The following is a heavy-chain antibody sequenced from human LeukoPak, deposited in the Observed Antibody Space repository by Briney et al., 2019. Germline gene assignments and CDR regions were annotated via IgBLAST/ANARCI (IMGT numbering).Heavy chain of an antibody. CDR2: ISSSSSTI. J-gene: IGHJ4*02. Sequence: PGGSLRLSCAASGFTFSSYSMNWVRQAPGKGLEWVSYISSSSSTIYYADSVKGRFTISRDNSKNTLYLQLNSLRAEDTAVYYCASNDPTRPVGYFDYWGQGTLVTVSS. V-gene: IGHV3-48*01. CDR1: GFTFSSYS. D-gene: IGHD2-15*01. CDR3: ASNDPTRPVGYFDY.